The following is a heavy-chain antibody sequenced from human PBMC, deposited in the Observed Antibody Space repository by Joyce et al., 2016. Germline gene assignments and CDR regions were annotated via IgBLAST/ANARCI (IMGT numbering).Heavy chain of an antibody. D-gene: IGHD4-17*01. Sequence: EVQLVESGGGLVQPGGSLRLSCEASGFTFSSFEMIWVRQAPGEGLEWVSYISSSGSTVCYADSVKGRFTMSRDNAKNSLYLQMNSLRAEDTAFYYCAREHEYGDYEPLDYWGQGTLVTVSS. CDR2: ISSSGSTV. CDR3: AREHEYGDYEPLDY. CDR1: GFTFSSFE. V-gene: IGHV3-48*03. J-gene: IGHJ4*02.